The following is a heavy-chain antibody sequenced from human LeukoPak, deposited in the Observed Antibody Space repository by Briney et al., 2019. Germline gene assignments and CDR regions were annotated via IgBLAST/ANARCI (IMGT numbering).Heavy chain of an antibody. CDR3: AREFEATGFWALDY. Sequence: QPGGSLKLSCTVSGFNFNNYWMHWVRQAPGKGLVWASRMNNDGRVISYADSVNGRFTISRDNAKNTLYLQMNSLRAEDTAVYYCAREFEATGFWALDYWGQGTLVTASS. D-gene: IGHD3-16*01. CDR1: GFNFNNYW. CDR2: MNNDGRVI. J-gene: IGHJ4*02. V-gene: IGHV3-74*01.